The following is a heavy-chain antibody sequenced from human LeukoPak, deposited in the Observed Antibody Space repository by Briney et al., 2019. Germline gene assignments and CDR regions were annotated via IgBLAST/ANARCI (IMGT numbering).Heavy chain of an antibody. D-gene: IGHD3-16*01. CDR3: ARSGGALDY. J-gene: IGHJ4*02. CDR2: ISSSSTYT. Sequence: GGSLRLSCAASGFTFSDSYMSWIRQAPGKGLEWVSYISSSSTYTNYADSVKGRFTISRDSAKNSLYLQMNSLRAEDTAVYYCARSGGALDYWGQGTLVTVSS. CDR1: GFTFSDSY. V-gene: IGHV3-11*03.